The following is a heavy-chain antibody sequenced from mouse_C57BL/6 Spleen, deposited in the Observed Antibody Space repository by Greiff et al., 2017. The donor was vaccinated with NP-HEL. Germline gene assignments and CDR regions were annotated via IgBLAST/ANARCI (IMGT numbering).Heavy chain of an antibody. D-gene: IGHD3-3*01. V-gene: IGHV1-15*01. Sequence: VKLMESGAELVRPGASVTLSCKASGYTFTDYEMHWVKQTPVHGLEWIGAIDPETGGTAYNQKFKGKAILTADKSSSTAYMELRSLTSEDSAVYYCITRGTFFDYWGQGTTLTVSS. CDR1: GYTFTDYE. CDR2: IDPETGGT. J-gene: IGHJ2*01. CDR3: ITRGTFFDY.